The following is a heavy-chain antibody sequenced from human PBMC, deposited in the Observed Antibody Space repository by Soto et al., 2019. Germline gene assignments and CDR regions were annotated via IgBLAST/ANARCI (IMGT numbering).Heavy chain of an antibody. CDR3: ARGGQYYDSSGYYYFDY. V-gene: IGHV2-70*01. Sequence: SGPTLVNPTQTLTLTCTFSGFSLSTSGMCVSWIRQPPGKALEWLALIDWDDDKYYGTSLKTRLTISKDTSKNQVVLTMTNMDPVDTATYYCARGGQYYDSSGYYYFDYWGQGTLVTV. J-gene: IGHJ4*02. CDR2: IDWDDDK. CDR1: GFSLSTSGMC. D-gene: IGHD3-22*01.